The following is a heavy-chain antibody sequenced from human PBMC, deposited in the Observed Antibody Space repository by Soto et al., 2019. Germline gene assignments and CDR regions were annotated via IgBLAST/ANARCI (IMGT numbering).Heavy chain of an antibody. J-gene: IGHJ6*02. Sequence: AASVKVSCKASGGTFNSYAINWVRQAPGQGLEWMGAIIPIFGTPNYAQKFQGRVTITADKSTSTAYMELSSLRSEDTAVYYCARGSSALNYYYGMDVWGQGTTVTVSS. CDR1: GGTFNSYA. CDR3: ARGSSALNYYYGMDV. D-gene: IGHD6-6*01. V-gene: IGHV1-69*06. CDR2: IIPIFGTP.